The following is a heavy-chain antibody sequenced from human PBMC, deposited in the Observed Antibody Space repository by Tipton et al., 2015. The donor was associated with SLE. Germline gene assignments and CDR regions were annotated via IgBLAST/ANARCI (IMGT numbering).Heavy chain of an antibody. D-gene: IGHD3-22*01. CDR2: IHYNGNT. CDR1: GGSISSGKYY. CDR3: ARSTRVGYDSSAGWFDP. V-gene: IGHV4-31*03. J-gene: IGHJ5*02. Sequence: TLSLTCTVSGGSISSGKYYWSWIRQHPGKGLEWIAYIHYNGNTYYNPSLKSRVTISIDASKNQFSLKLSSVTAADTAVYYCARSTRVGYDSSAGWFDPWGQGTLVTVSS.